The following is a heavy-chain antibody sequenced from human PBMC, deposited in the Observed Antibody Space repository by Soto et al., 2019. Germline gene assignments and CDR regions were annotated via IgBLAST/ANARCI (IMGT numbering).Heavy chain of an antibody. CDR2: INADGNYT. CDR3: ARGGAYGDYRSDY. D-gene: IGHD4-17*01. Sequence: EVQLVESGGGLVQPGGSLRLSCAASGFTFSIYWMHWVRQVPGKGLVWVSRINADGNYTSNADFVKGRFTVSRDNAKNTVYLQMDSPRAEDTAVYFCARGGAYGDYRSDYWGQGTLVTVSS. CDR1: GFTFSIYW. V-gene: IGHV3-74*01. J-gene: IGHJ4*02.